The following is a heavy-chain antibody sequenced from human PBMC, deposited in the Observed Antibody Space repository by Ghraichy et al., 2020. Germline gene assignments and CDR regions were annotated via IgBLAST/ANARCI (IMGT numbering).Heavy chain of an antibody. D-gene: IGHD3-10*01. Sequence: VKVSCKTSGYIFINFGVSWVRQAPGQGLEWVGWVSAYNGHTDTAQKFQDRVMMTTDISTRTAYMDLRGLGSDDTAVYYCARARFYGAGTYEDIWGQGTLVIVSS. V-gene: IGHV1-18*01. CDR1: GYIFINFG. J-gene: IGHJ4*02. CDR2: VSAYNGHT. CDR3: ARARFYGAGTYEDI.